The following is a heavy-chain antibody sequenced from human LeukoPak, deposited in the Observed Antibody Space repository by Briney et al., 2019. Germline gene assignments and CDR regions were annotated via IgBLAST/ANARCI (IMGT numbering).Heavy chain of an antibody. J-gene: IGHJ4*02. CDR2: ISSSGSTI. CDR1: GFTFSSYE. Sequence: GGSLRLSCAASGFTFSSYEMNRVRQAPGKGLEWVSHISSSGSTIYYADSVKGRSTISRDNAKNSLHLQMNSLRAEDTAVYYCARDTIYLSFDYWGQGTLVTVSS. D-gene: IGHD5-24*01. CDR3: ARDTIYLSFDY. V-gene: IGHV3-48*03.